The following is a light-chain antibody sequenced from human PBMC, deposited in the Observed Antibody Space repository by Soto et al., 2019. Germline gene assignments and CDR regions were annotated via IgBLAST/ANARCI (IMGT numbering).Light chain of an antibody. V-gene: IGKV3-11*01. CDR1: QNIHNH. CDR2: DAI. CDR3: QQRSNWPPYT. J-gene: IGKJ5*01. Sequence: EIVLTQSPGTLSLSPGERVTLSCRASQNIHNHMSWFLQKPGQTPRLLIYDAIIRAADVPARFSGSGSGTDFTLTISSLEPEDFAVYYCQQRSNWPPYTFGQGTRLEIK.